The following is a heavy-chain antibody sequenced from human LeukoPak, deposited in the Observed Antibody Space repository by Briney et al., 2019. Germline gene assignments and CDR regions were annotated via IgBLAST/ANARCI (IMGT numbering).Heavy chain of an antibody. D-gene: IGHD2-2*01. CDR3: ARWRGSISGRSDY. V-gene: IGHV3-7*03. Sequence: GGSLRLSCTASGFTFSDYWMTWVRQAPGKGLEWVANIKQDGSAKYYVDSVKGRFTISRDNAKNSLYLQMDSLRVEDTATYYCARWRGSISGRSDYWGQGTLVTVSS. CDR1: GFTFSDYW. CDR2: IKQDGSAK. J-gene: IGHJ4*02.